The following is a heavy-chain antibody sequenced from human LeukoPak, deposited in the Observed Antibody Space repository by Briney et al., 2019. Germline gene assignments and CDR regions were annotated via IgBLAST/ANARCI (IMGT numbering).Heavy chain of an antibody. CDR3: ARDQRIVVVPAAIYYYYYGMDV. CDR2: IKQDGSEK. Sequence: GGSLRLSCAASGFTFSSYWMSWVRQAPGKGLEWVANIKQDGSEKYYVDSVKGRFTIFRDNAKNSLYLQMNSLRAEDTAVYYCARDQRIVVVPAAIYYYYYGMDVWGQGTTVTVSS. J-gene: IGHJ6*02. D-gene: IGHD2-2*01. CDR1: GFTFSSYW. V-gene: IGHV3-7*01.